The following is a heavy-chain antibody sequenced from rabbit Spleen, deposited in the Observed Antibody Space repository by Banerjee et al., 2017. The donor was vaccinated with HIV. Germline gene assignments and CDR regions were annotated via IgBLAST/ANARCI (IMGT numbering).Heavy chain of an antibody. V-gene: IGHV1S45*01. CDR3: ARERYGGSSTVPDSVDL. CDR1: GFDLSNYYW. D-gene: IGHD8-1*01. CDR2: IYTGSSGST. J-gene: IGHJ3*01. Sequence: QEQLEESGGGLVQPEGSLTLTCKASGFDLSNYYWICWVRQAPGKGLEWIACIYTGSSGSTYYASWAKGRFTISKTSSTTVTLQMTSLTAADTATHFCARERYGGSSTVPDSVDLWGPGTLVTVS.